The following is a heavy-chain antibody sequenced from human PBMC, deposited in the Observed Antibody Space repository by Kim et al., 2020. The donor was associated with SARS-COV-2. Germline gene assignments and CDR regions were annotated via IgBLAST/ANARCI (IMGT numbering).Heavy chain of an antibody. D-gene: IGHD3-10*01. Sequence: SETLSLTCAVSGGSISSSNWWSWVRQPPGKGLEWIGEIYHSGSTIYNPSLKSRVTISVDKSKNQFSLKLSSVTAADTAVYYCARETDYGPQNYYGSGSPDAFDIWGQGTMVTVSS. V-gene: IGHV4-4*02. CDR2: IYHSGST. CDR1: GGSISSSNW. CDR3: ARETDYGPQNYYGSGSPDAFDI. J-gene: IGHJ3*02.